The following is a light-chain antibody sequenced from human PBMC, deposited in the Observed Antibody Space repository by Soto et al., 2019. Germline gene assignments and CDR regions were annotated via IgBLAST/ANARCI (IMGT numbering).Light chain of an antibody. CDR2: GAS. V-gene: IGKV3-20*01. J-gene: IGKJ4*01. CDR1: QSVSSN. CDR3: QQYGSSPLT. Sequence: EIVMTQSPATLSVSPGERATLSCGASQSVSSNLAWYQQKPGQAPSLLIYGASSRATGIPDRFSGSGSGTDFTLTISRLEPEDFAVYYCQQYGSSPLTFGGGTKVDIK.